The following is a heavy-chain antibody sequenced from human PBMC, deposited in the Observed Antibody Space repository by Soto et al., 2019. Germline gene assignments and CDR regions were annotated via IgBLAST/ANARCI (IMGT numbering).Heavy chain of an antibody. J-gene: IGHJ4*02. Sequence: SVKVSCKASGFTFTSSAVQWVRQARGQRLEWIGWIVVGSGNTNYAQKFQERVTITRDMSTSTAYMELSSLRSEDTAVYYCAAKGTVISRYCSSTSCYGGYFDYWGQGTLVTVSS. CDR2: IVVGSGNT. CDR3: AAKGTVISRYCSSTSCYGGYFDY. CDR1: GFTFTSSA. V-gene: IGHV1-58*01. D-gene: IGHD2-2*01.